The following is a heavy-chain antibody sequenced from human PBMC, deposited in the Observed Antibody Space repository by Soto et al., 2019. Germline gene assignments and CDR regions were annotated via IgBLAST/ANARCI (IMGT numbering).Heavy chain of an antibody. CDR1: GFTFSSYS. D-gene: IGHD3-9*01. CDR3: ARDYYDILTGYFDGMDV. J-gene: IGHJ6*02. CDR2: ISSSSSYI. Sequence: GGSLRLSCAASGFTFSSYSMNWVRQAPGKGLERVSSISSSSSYIYYADSVKGRFTISRDNAKNSLYLQMNSLRAEDTAVYYCARDYYDILTGYFDGMDVWGQGTTVTVSS. V-gene: IGHV3-21*01.